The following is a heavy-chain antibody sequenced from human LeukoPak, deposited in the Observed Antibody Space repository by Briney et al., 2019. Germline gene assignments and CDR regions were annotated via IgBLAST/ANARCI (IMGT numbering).Heavy chain of an antibody. CDR2: NNPKRGGT. D-gene: IGHD1-26*01. V-gene: IGHV1-2*02. Sequence: ASVKVSCKASGYSFRDDYIYWIRQATGQGLEWVGWNNPKRGGTKYAQNFQGRVTMTGDTPTNTAYMELSSLRYDDTAVYYCARDDASDPSASFDLWGQGTMVTVSS. J-gene: IGHJ3*01. CDR3: ARDDASDPSASFDL. CDR1: GYSFRDDY.